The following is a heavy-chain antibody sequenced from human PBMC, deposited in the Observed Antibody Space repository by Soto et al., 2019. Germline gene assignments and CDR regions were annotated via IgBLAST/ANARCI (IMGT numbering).Heavy chain of an antibody. CDR3: ARDDCSGGSCYLDY. D-gene: IGHD2-15*01. J-gene: IGHJ4*02. CDR1: GYTFTSNG. CDR2: ISAYNGST. Sequence: ASVKVSCKASGYTFTSNGISWVRQAPGQGLEWMGWISAYNGSTNYAQKLQGRATMTTDTSTSTAYMELRSLRSDDTAVYYCARDDCSGGSCYLDYWGQGTLVTVSS. V-gene: IGHV1-18*01.